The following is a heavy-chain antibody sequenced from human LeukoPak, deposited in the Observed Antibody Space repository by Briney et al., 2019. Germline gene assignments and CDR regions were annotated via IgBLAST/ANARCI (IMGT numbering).Heavy chain of an antibody. CDR2: ISGSGGST. CDR1: GFTFSSYG. CDR3: AKVHRCYYDSSRPHLDAFVI. V-gene: IGHV3-23*01. Sequence: GGSLRLSCAASGFTFSSYGMSWVRQAPGKWLEWVSAISGSGGSTYYADSVKGRFTISRDNSKNTLYLQMNSLRAEDTAVYYCAKVHRCYYDSSRPHLDAFVIWGQGTMVTVSS. D-gene: IGHD3-22*01. J-gene: IGHJ3*02.